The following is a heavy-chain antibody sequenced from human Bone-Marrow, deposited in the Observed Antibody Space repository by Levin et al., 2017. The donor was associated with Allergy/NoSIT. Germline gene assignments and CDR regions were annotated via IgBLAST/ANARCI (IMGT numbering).Heavy chain of an antibody. CDR1: GFTFSSYA. V-gene: IGHV3-30*04. D-gene: IGHD6-6*01. CDR3: ARDRGLIAARPRNYYYYYGMDV. CDR2: ISYDGSNK. Sequence: GGSLRLSCAASGFTFSSYAMHWVRQAPGKGLEWVAVISYDGSNKYYADSVKGRFTISRDNSKNTLYLQMNSLRAEDTAVYYCARDRGLIAARPRNYYYYYGMDVWGQGTTVTVSS. J-gene: IGHJ6*02.